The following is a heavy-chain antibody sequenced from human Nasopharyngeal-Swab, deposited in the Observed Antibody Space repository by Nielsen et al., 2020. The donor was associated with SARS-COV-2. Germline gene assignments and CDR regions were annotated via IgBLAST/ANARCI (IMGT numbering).Heavy chain of an antibody. CDR3: ARGNNMWVVAAGIGEY. D-gene: IGHD6-13*01. V-gene: IGHV4-38-2*02. J-gene: IGHJ4*02. CDR2: EHYGGST. CDR1: GYSISSGYY. Sequence: SETLSLTCSVSGYSISSGYYWIWIRQPPGRGLEWIGSEHYGGSTYSNPSFKNRATISIDTSQNRFSLILAYVTAADTAVYFCARGNNMWVVAAGIGEYWGRGTLVTVSS.